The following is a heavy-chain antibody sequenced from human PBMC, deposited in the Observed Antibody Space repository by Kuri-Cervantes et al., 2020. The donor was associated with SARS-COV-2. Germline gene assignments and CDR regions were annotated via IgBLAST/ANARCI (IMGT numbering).Heavy chain of an antibody. Sequence: LSLTCAASGFTFSSYSMNWVRQAPGKGLEWVSSISSSSSYIYYADSVKGRFTNSRDNAKNSLYLQMNSLRAEDAAVYHCARVKDHPYGSGSRYYYYMDVWGKGTTVTVSS. J-gene: IGHJ6*03. CDR2: ISSSSSYI. CDR1: GFTFSSYS. V-gene: IGHV3-21*01. D-gene: IGHD3-10*01. CDR3: ARVKDHPYGSGSRYYYYMDV.